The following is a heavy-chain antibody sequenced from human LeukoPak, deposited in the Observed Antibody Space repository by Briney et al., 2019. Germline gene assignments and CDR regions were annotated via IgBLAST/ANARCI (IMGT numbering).Heavy chain of an antibody. V-gene: IGHV3-21*01. CDR2: ISTSSSYI. J-gene: IGHJ6*03. Sequence: GGSLRLSCAASGFTFSSYSMSWVRQAPGKGLEWVSSISTSSSYIYYADSVKGRFTISRDNAKNSLYLQMNSLRAEDTAVYYCARVYDTTTYYYYYMDVWGKGTTVTVSS. CDR1: GFTFSSYS. CDR3: ARVYDTTTYYYYYMDV. D-gene: IGHD3-9*01.